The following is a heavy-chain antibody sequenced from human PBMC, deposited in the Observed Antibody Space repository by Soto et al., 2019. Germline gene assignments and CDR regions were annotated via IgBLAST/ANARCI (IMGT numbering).Heavy chain of an antibody. CDR2: VKAGGSN. D-gene: IGHD5-12*01. Sequence: QVQLQQWGAGLLKPSETLSLTCTVNGGSLTGYYWSWIRQPPGKGLEWIGEVKAGGSNNYSPSLRGRVSISADTFKNHFSLRLNSVTAADTAVYFCARGQEGIVATHWDQGALVTVSS. CDR3: ARGQEGIVATH. CDR1: GGSLTGYY. J-gene: IGHJ4*02. V-gene: IGHV4-34*01.